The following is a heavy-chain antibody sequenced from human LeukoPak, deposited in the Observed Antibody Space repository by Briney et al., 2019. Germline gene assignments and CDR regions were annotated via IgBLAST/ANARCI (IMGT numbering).Heavy chain of an antibody. J-gene: IGHJ5*02. V-gene: IGHV3-9*01. CDR2: ISWNSGSI. CDR3: AEVWVYGQYNWFDP. Sequence: GGSLRLSCAASGLTFDDYAMHWVRQAPGKGLEWVSGISWNSGSIGYADSVKGRFTISRDNSKNTLYLQMNSLRAEDTAVYYCAEVWVYGQYNWFDPWGQGTLVTVSS. D-gene: IGHD5/OR15-5a*01. CDR1: GLTFDDYA.